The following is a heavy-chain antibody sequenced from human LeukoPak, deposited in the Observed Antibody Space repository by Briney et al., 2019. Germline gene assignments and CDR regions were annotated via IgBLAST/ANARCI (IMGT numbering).Heavy chain of an antibody. CDR1: GGSISGYY. CDR2: IYYSGSSNNNPSLN. Sequence: SETLSLTCGVSGGSISGYYWSWIRQSPGKGLEWIGNIYYSGSSNNNPSLNNHNPSLKSRVTISVDTSKNQSSLKLTSVTAADTAVYFCARGGWYSINWGQGTLVTVSS. D-gene: IGHD6-19*01. J-gene: IGHJ4*02. V-gene: IGHV4-59*01. CDR3: ARGGWYSIN.